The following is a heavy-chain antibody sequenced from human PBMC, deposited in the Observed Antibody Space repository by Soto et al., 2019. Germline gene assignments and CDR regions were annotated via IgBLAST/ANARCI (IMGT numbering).Heavy chain of an antibody. CDR3: ARGVGYYYDSSGPAGAFDI. CDR2: ISSSSSTI. Sequence: GGSLRLSCAASGFTFSSYSMNWVRQAPGKGLEWVSYISSSSSTIYYADSVKGRFTISRDNAKNSLYLQMNSLRDEDTAVYYCARGVGYYYDSSGPAGAFDIWGQGTMVTVSS. D-gene: IGHD3-22*01. V-gene: IGHV3-48*02. J-gene: IGHJ3*02. CDR1: GFTFSSYS.